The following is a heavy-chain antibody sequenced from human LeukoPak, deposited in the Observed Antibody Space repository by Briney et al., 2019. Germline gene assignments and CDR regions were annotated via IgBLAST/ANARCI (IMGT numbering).Heavy chain of an antibody. D-gene: IGHD3-22*01. CDR3: AREHDSSGSYYFDY. Sequence: QAGGSLRLSCAASGFTFSSYSMNWVRQAPGKGLEWVSYISSSSSTIYYADSVKGRLTISRDNAKNSLYLQMNSLRAEDTAVYYCAREHDSSGSYYFDYWGQGTLVTVSS. J-gene: IGHJ4*02. CDR2: ISSSSSTI. V-gene: IGHV3-48*04. CDR1: GFTFSSYS.